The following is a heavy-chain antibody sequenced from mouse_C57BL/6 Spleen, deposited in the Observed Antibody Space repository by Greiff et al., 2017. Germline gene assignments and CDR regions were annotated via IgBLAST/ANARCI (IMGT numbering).Heavy chain of an antibody. Sequence: VKLQQPGAELVMPGASVKLSCKASGYTFTSYWMHWVKQRPGQGLEWIGEIDPSDSYTNYNQKFKGKSTLTVDKSSSTAYMQLSSLTSEDSAVYYCARSAYNSNYEVDYRGKGTTLTVSS. CDR2: IDPSDSYT. CDR3: ARSAYNSNYEVDY. J-gene: IGHJ2*01. D-gene: IGHD2-5*01. V-gene: IGHV1-69*01. CDR1: GYTFTSYW.